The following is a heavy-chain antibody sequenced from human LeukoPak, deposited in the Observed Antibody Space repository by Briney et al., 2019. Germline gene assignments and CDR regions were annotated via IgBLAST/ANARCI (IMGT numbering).Heavy chain of an antibody. Sequence: GGSLRLSCVASEFTFSSYNMNWVRQAPGKGLEWVSSISSSSGHIYYADSVKGRFTISRDNAKNSLYLQMNSLRAEDTAVYYCARVLIVIIPAGLDYWGQGTLVTVSS. V-gene: IGHV3-21*01. D-gene: IGHD2-2*01. CDR3: ARVLIVIIPAGLDY. J-gene: IGHJ4*02. CDR1: EFTFSSYN. CDR2: ISSSSGHI.